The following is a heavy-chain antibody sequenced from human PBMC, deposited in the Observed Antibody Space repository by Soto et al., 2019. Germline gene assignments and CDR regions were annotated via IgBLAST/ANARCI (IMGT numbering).Heavy chain of an antibody. Sequence: GEPLNISGKGSGYRFSSYLIGCVRQMPGKGLEWMGIIYPGDSDTRYSPSFQGQVTISADKSISTAYLQWTSLKASDTALYYCARTRSFTLGFYYDGMDVRGQGTTVTGSS. CDR3: ARTRSFTLGFYYDGMDV. CDR2: IYPGDSDT. CDR1: GYRFSSYL. D-gene: IGHD6-6*01. V-gene: IGHV5-51*01. J-gene: IGHJ6*02.